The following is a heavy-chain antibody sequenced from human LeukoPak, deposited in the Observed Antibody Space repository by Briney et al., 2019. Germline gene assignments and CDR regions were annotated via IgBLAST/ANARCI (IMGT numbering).Heavy chain of an antibody. V-gene: IGHV1-2*02. J-gene: IGHJ6*03. CDR1: GYTFTSYY. Sequence: GASVKVSCKASGYTFTSYYMHWVRQAPGQGLEWMGWINPNSGGTNYAQKFQGRVTMTRDTSISTAYMELSRLRSDDTAVYYCARSYYDILTGYYGSVEYYYMDVWGKGTTVTVSS. CDR2: INPNSGGT. CDR3: ARSYYDILTGYYGSVEYYYMDV. D-gene: IGHD3-9*01.